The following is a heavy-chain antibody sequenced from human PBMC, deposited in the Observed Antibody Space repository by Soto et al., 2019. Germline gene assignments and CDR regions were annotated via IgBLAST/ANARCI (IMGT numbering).Heavy chain of an antibody. CDR2: ISSREVTV. J-gene: IGHJ4*02. Sequence: GSLRLSCAASGFTFSNYYMTWIRQAPGKGLECLSYISSREVTVYYADSVKGRFTISRDNTKNSLYLQMTTLRDEDTAVYYCARVSASGWHVNGRDYFDSWGQGTLVTVSS. D-gene: IGHD6-19*01. CDR3: ARVSASGWHVNGRDYFDS. CDR1: GFTFSNYY. V-gene: IGHV3-11*01.